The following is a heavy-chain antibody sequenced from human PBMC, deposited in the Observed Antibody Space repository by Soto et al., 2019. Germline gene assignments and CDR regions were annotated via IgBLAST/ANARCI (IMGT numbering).Heavy chain of an antibody. Sequence: SETLSLTCSVSGGSIRSFYWNWIRQPPGKGLEWIGYIFHSGNTNYNPSLKSRVTMSVDSSKSQISLSLSSVTAADTALYYCESFPQEMNKDHDFDIWGQGTMVTVSS. V-gene: IGHV4-59*01. CDR2: IFHSGNT. CDR3: ESFPQEMNKDHDFDI. CDR1: GGSIRSFY. J-gene: IGHJ3*02.